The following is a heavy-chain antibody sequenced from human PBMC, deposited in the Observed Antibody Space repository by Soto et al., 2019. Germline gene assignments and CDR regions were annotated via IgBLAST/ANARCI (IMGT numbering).Heavy chain of an antibody. CDR1: GGSISSSSYY. V-gene: IGHV4-39*01. Sequence: QLQLQESGPGLVKPSETLSLTCTVSGGSISSSSYYWGWIRQPPGKGLEWIGSIYYSGSTYYNPSLRSRVTISVDTSKNQFSLKLSSVTAADTAVYYCARALDTLSSETADWFDPWGQGTLVTVSS. CDR3: ARALDTLSSETADWFDP. J-gene: IGHJ5*02. CDR2: IYYSGST. D-gene: IGHD2-15*01.